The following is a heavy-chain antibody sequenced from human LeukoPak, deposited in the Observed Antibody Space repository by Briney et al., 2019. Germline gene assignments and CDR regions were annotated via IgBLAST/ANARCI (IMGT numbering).Heavy chain of an antibody. CDR2: IKQDGSTI. D-gene: IGHD6-6*01. CDR1: GFTFSSYA. V-gene: IGHV3-7*01. J-gene: IGHJ2*01. Sequence: GGSLRLSCAASGFTFSSYAMSWVRQAPGKGLEWVANIKQDGSTIYYVGSVKGRFTISRDNAKNSVYLQMNTLGAEDTAVYYCARIGYSSSSFDFWGRGTLVTVSS. CDR3: ARIGYSSSSFDF.